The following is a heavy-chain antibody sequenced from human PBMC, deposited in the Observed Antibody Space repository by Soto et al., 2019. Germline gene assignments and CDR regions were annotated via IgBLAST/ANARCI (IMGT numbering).Heavy chain of an antibody. J-gene: IGHJ3*02. CDR2: IYYSGST. V-gene: IGHV4-31*03. D-gene: IGHD3-22*01. Sequence: SETLSLTCTVSGGSISSGGYYWSWIRQHPGKGLEWIGYIYYSGSTYYNPSLKSRVTISVDTSKNQFSLKLSSVTAADTAVYYCARIVEAPYAFDIWGQGTMVTVSS. CDR1: GGSISSGGYY. CDR3: ARIVEAPYAFDI.